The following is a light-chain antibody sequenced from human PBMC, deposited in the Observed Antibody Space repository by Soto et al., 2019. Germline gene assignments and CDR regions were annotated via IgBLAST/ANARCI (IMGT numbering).Light chain of an antibody. Sequence: MVLTHARATLSCSPGEKATLSCRASQSVSSYLAWYQQKPGQAPRLLIYDVSNRATGIPARFSGSGYGKDFTLTIRRPEPEDFAVYSSQQRRNWPRFTFGPGTKVDIK. CDR3: QQRRNWPRFT. V-gene: IGKV3-11*01. J-gene: IGKJ3*01. CDR2: DVS. CDR1: QSVSSY.